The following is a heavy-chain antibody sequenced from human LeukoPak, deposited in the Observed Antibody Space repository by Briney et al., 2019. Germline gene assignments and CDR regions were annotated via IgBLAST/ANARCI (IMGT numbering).Heavy chain of an antibody. J-gene: IGHJ6*02. V-gene: IGHV3-11*01. CDR1: GFTFSDYY. D-gene: IGHD1-20*01. Sequence: GGSLRLSCAASGFTFSDYYMSWIRQAPGKGLEWVSYISSSGSTIYYADSVKGRFTISRDNAKNSLYLQMNSLRAEDTAVYYCAREWRVTGTTAYYYGMDVWGQGTTVTVSS. CDR3: AREWRVTGTTAYYYGMDV. CDR2: ISSSGSTI.